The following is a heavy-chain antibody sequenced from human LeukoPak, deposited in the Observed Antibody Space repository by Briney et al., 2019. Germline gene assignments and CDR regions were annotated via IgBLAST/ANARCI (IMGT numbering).Heavy chain of an antibody. V-gene: IGHV1-8*02. J-gene: IGHJ6*03. CDR2: MNPNSGNT. CDR1: GYTFTGYY. CDR3: ARVSGRGVIIDYYYYMDV. D-gene: IGHD3-10*01. Sequence: ASVKVSCKASGYTFTGYYMHWVRQATGQGLEWMGWMNPNSGNTGYAQKFQGRVTMTRNTSISTAYMELSSLRSEDTAVYYCARVSGRGVIIDYYYYMDVWGKGTTVTVSS.